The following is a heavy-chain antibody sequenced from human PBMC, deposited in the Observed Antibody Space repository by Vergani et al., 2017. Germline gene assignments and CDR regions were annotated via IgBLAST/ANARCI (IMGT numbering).Heavy chain of an antibody. Sequence: QVQLVESGGGVVQPGRSLRLSCAASGFTFNQYGMHWVRQAPGKGLEWVAVTWYDANNKQYADSVKGRFTISRDNSKSTMYLQMNSLRAEDTAVYYCAKDPATSMGFGGQGILVTVSS. V-gene: IGHV3-33*06. CDR2: TWYDANNK. J-gene: IGHJ4*01. CDR3: AKDPATSMGF. D-gene: IGHD5-18*01. CDR1: GFTFNQYG.